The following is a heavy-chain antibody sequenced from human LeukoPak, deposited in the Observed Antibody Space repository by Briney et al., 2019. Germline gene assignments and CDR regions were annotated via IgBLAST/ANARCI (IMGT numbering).Heavy chain of an antibody. Sequence: GGSLRLSCAASGFTFSSYSMNWVRQAPGKGLEWVSSISSSSRYIYYADSLKGRFTISRDNAKNSLYLQMNSLRAEDTAVYYCARYSEVYYYVDVWGTGTTVTVSS. CDR1: GFTFSSYS. CDR2: ISSSSRYI. CDR3: ARYSEVYYYVDV. J-gene: IGHJ6*03. V-gene: IGHV3-21*01. D-gene: IGHD2-21*01.